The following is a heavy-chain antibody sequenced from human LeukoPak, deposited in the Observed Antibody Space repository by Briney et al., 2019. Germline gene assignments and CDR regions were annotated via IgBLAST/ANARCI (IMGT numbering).Heavy chain of an antibody. CDR2: ISSGSSTT. Sequence: GGSLRLSCAASGFTFSSYAMNWVRRAPGKGLEWVSYISSGSSTTYYADPVKGRFTISRDNAENSLYLQMNSLRAEDTAVYYCASEEGRYYGMGVWGQGTTVTVSS. V-gene: IGHV3-48*01. CDR1: GFTFSSYA. CDR3: ASEEGRYYGMGV. J-gene: IGHJ6*02.